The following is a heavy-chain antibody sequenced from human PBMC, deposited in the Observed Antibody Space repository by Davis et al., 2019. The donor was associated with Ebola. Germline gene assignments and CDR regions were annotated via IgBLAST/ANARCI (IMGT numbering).Heavy chain of an antibody. V-gene: IGHV4-59*08. CDR1: GGSISSYY. Sequence: MPSETLSLTCTVSGGSISSYYWSWIRQPPGKGLEWIGYSCYSEGTFYNPSLRSRVSVSLDTSKNQFSLMVTSVTAADTAVYYCARHHARSRSLVPFDIWGQGTMVTVSS. CDR3: ARHHARSRSLVPFDI. D-gene: IGHD6-6*01. J-gene: IGHJ3*02. CDR2: SCYSEGT.